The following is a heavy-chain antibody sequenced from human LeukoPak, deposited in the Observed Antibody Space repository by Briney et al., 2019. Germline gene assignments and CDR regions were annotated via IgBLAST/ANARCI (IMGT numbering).Heavy chain of an antibody. CDR2: MNPNSGNT. Sequence: GASVKVSCKASGYTFTSYDINWVRQATGQGLEWMGWMNPNSGNTGYAQKFQGRVTMTRNTSISTAYMELSSLRSEDTAVYYCARGQRRSSSWLYPFSYWGQGTLVTVSS. V-gene: IGHV1-8*01. J-gene: IGHJ4*02. CDR3: ARGQRRSSSWLYPFSY. CDR1: GYTFTSYD. D-gene: IGHD6-13*01.